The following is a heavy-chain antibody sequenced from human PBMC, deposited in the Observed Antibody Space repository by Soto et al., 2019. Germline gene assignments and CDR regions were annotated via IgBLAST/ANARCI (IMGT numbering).Heavy chain of an antibody. CDR2: INAYNGNT. J-gene: IGHJ3*02. CDR1: GYTFTSYG. D-gene: IGHD3-10*01. V-gene: IGHV1-18*01. CDR3: AIELDRGDAFDI. Sequence: QVQLVQSGAEVKKPGASVKVSCKASGYTFTSYGISWVRQDPGQGLVWMGWINAYNGNTNYAQKLQGRVTITTDTHTSTDYMELRSLRSDDTACYYGAIELDRGDAFDIWGNGTMVTVTS.